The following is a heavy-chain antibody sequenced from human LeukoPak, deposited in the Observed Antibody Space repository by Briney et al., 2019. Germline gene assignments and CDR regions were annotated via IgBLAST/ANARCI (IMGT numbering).Heavy chain of an antibody. CDR1: GFTFSSYW. D-gene: IGHD3-10*01. CDR2: IKQDGSEK. Sequence: SGGSLRLSCAASGFTFSSYWMSWGRQAPGKGLEWVANIKQDGSEKYYVDSVKGRFTISRDNAKNSLYLQMNSLRADDTAVYDCEREDYYGSGSPLDCWGQGTLVTVSS. V-gene: IGHV3-7*01. CDR3: EREDYYGSGSPLDC. J-gene: IGHJ4*02.